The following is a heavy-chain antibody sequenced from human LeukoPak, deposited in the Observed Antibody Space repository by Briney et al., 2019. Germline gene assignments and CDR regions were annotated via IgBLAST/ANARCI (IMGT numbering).Heavy chain of an antibody. D-gene: IGHD3-3*01. Sequence: SETLSLTCTVSGGSISSSSYYWGWIRQPPGKGLEWIGSIYYSGSTYYNPSLKSRVTISVDTSKNQFSLKLSSVTAADTAVYYCASPGTIFGGRGDYWGQGTLVTVSP. J-gene: IGHJ4*02. CDR1: GGSISSSSYY. V-gene: IGHV4-39*01. CDR2: IYYSGST. CDR3: ASPGTIFGGRGDY.